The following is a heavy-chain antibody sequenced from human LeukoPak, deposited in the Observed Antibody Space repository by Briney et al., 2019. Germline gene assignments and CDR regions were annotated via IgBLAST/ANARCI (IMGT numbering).Heavy chain of an antibody. CDR1: GFTFSSYA. Sequence: GGSLRLSCAASGFTFSSYAMSWVRQAPGKGLEWVSAISGSGGSTYYADSVKGRFTISRDNSKNTLYLQMNSLRAEDTAVYYCGKESTLLRFLEWLLFHTYFDYWGQGTLVTVSS. J-gene: IGHJ4*02. D-gene: IGHD3-3*01. CDR2: ISGSGGST. V-gene: IGHV3-23*01. CDR3: GKESTLLRFLEWLLFHTYFDY.